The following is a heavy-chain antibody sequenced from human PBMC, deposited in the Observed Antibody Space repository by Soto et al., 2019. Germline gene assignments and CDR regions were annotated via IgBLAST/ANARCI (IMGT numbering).Heavy chain of an antibody. D-gene: IGHD6-13*01. CDR1: GFTFSSYG. CDR2: IWYDGSNK. V-gene: IGHV3-33*01. CDR3: ARDSPKRSSLGY. Sequence: QVQLVESGGGVVQPGRSLRLSCAASGFTFSSYGMHWVRQAPGKGLEWVAVIWYDGSNKYYADSVKGRFTISRDNSKNTLYLQMNSLRAEDTAVYYCARDSPKRSSLGYWGQGTLVTVSS. J-gene: IGHJ4*02.